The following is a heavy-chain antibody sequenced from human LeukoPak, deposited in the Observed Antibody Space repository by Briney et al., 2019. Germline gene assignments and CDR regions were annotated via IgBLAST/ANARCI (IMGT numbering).Heavy chain of an antibody. CDR3: ARGWASSWNKYFQH. D-gene: IGHD6-13*01. V-gene: IGHV4-34*01. CDR1: GGSFSGFY. J-gene: IGHJ1*01. Sequence: SETLSLTCTVYGGSFSGFYWTWIRQPPGKGLGWIGEIIHSGSTNYNPSLTSRVTISVDTSKNQFSLKLSSLTAADTAVYYCARGWASSWNKYFQHWGQGTLVTVSS. CDR2: IIHSGST.